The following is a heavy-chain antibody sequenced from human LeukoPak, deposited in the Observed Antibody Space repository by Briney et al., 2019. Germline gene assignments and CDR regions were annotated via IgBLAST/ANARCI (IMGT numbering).Heavy chain of an antibody. CDR2: VSYSGST. D-gene: IGHD3-10*01. V-gene: IGHV4-59*01. J-gene: IGHJ2*01. CDR3: AKDPPRGSYFDL. CDR1: GGSISPYY. Sequence: PSETLSLTCTVSGGSISPYYWNWIRQPPGKGLEWIGYVSYSGSTNYNPSLESRVTMSIHTSKNQFSLKLNSVTAADTAVYYCAKDPPRGSYFDLWGRRTLVTVSS.